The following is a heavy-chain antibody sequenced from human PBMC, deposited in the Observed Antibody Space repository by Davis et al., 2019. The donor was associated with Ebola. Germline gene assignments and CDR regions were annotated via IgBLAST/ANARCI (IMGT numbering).Heavy chain of an antibody. J-gene: IGHJ4*02. V-gene: IGHV4-59*01. Sequence: SETLSLTCTVSGGSISSYYWSWIRQPPGKGLEWIGYIYYSGSTNYNPSLKSRVTISVDTSKNQFSLKLSSVTAADTAVYYCARYCSGGSCYYEGLDYWGQGTLATVSS. D-gene: IGHD2-15*01. CDR3: ARYCSGGSCYYEGLDY. CDR2: IYYSGST. CDR1: GGSISSYY.